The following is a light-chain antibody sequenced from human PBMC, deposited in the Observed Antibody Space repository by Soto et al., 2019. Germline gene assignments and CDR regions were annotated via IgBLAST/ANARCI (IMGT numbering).Light chain of an antibody. CDR2: EVS. V-gene: IGLV2-18*02. CDR1: SSDVGSYNR. J-gene: IGLJ1*01. CDR3: SSYTSSNNYV. Sequence: QSALTQPPSVSGSPGQSVTISCTGTSSDVGSYNRVSWYQQPLGTAPKLMIYEVSNRPSGVPDRFFGSKSGNTASLTISGLQAEDEADYYCSSYTSSNNYVFGTGTKLTVL.